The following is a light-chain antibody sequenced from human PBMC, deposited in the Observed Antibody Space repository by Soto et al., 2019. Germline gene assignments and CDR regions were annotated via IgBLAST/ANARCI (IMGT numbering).Light chain of an antibody. J-gene: IGLJ2*01. V-gene: IGLV2-11*01. CDR2: DVS. CDR1: SSDVGGYNY. Sequence: QPVLTQPRSVSGSPGQSVTISCTGTSSDVGGYNYVSWYQQHPGKAPKLMIYDVSKRPSGVPDRFSGSKSGNTASLTISGLQAEDEADYYCCSYAGSYFVFGGGTQLTVL. CDR3: CSYAGSYFV.